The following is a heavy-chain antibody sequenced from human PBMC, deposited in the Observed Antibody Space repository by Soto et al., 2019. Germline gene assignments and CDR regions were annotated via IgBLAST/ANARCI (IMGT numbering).Heavy chain of an antibody. D-gene: IGHD5-18*01. Sequence: EVQLVESGGGLVQPGRSLRLSCAASGFTFHDYGMHWVRQAPGKGLEWVSGISWNSGNIGYADSVKGRFTISRDNAKNSLYLQMNSLRAEDTALYYCAKDIGGGIQLSSFDYWGQGSLVTVSS. CDR2: ISWNSGNI. CDR1: GFTFHDYG. J-gene: IGHJ4*02. V-gene: IGHV3-9*01. CDR3: AKDIGGGIQLSSFDY.